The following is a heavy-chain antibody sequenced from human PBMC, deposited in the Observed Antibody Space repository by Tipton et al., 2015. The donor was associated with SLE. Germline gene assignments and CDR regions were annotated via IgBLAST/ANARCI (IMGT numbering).Heavy chain of an antibody. V-gene: IGHV4-34*01. D-gene: IGHD4-23*01. CDR2: INHSGRI. CDR3: ARVAVVTPRHAIDI. J-gene: IGHJ3*02. Sequence: TLSLTCTVYGESLSGHYWVWIRQPPGKGLEWIGDINHSGRIDYNPSLMSRVTISEATSKNQFSLKLISVTAADTAVYYCARVAVVTPRHAIDIWGQGTVVTVSS. CDR1: GESLSGHY.